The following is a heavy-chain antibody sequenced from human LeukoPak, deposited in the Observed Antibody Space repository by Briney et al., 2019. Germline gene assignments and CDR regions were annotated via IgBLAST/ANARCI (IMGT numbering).Heavy chain of an antibody. Sequence: SETLSLTCTVSGGSISSYYWSWIRQHPGKGLEWIGYIYYSGSTYYNPSLKSRVTISVDTSKNQFSLKLSSVTAADTAVYYCARVYRSSYWVHYYFDYWGQGTLVTVSS. V-gene: IGHV4-59*06. CDR2: IYYSGST. D-gene: IGHD4-11*01. CDR3: ARVYRSSYWVHYYFDY. J-gene: IGHJ4*02. CDR1: GGSISSYY.